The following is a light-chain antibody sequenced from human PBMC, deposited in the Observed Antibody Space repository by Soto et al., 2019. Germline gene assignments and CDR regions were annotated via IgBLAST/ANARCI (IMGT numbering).Light chain of an antibody. CDR2: GAS. V-gene: IGKV3-20*01. CDR1: QSVSSNY. CDR3: QQYNNWWT. J-gene: IGKJ1*01. Sequence: EIVLTQSPGTLSLSPGERATLSCRASQSVSSNYLAWYQQKPGQAPRLLIYGASSRATGIPDRFSGSGSGTEFTPTISSLQSEDFAVYYCQQYNNWWTFGQGTKVDI.